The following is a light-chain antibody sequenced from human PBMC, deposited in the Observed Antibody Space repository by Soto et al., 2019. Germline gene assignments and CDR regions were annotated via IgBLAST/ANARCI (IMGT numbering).Light chain of an antibody. CDR3: SSYPGNSTPYV. V-gene: IGLV2-14*01. CDR1: SSDVGGYNY. CDR2: AVS. Sequence: ALTQPASVSGSPGQSITISCTGTSSDVGGYNYVSWYQQHPGKAPKLMIYAVSDRPSGVSNRFSGSKSGNTASLTISGLQAEDEADYYCSSYPGNSTPYVFATGTKVTV. J-gene: IGLJ1*01.